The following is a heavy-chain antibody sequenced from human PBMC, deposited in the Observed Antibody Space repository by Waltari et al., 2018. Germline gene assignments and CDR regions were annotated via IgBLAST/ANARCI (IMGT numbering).Heavy chain of an antibody. CDR2: IYYSGST. Sequence: QVQLQESGPGLVKPSETLSLTCTVSGGPISSYYWSWIRQPPGTGLEWLGYIYYSGSTNYNPALKGRVTISVDTSKIQFSLKLSSVTAADTAVYYCAREGLGATLDYWGQGTLVTVSS. CDR1: GGPISSYY. J-gene: IGHJ4*02. V-gene: IGHV4-59*01. D-gene: IGHD1-26*01. CDR3: AREGLGATLDY.